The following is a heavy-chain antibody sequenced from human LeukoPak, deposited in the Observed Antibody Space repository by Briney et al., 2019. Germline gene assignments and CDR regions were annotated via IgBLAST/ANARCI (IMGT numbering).Heavy chain of an antibody. V-gene: IGHV4-4*07. J-gene: IGHJ5*02. CDR2: IYTSGST. CDR1: GGSISSYY. CDR3: ARDRYYYGSGGDNGFDL. D-gene: IGHD3-10*01. Sequence: SETLSLTCTVSGGSISSYYWSWIRQPAGKGLEWIGRIYTSGSTNYNPSLKSRVTMSVDTSKNQFSLKLSSVTAADTAVYYCARDRYYYGSGGDNGFDLWGRGTLVTVSS.